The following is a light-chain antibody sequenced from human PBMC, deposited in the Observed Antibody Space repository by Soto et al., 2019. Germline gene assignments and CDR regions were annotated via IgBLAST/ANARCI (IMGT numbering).Light chain of an antibody. V-gene: IGKV3D-20*02. CDR3: QQRSNSWT. J-gene: IGKJ1*01. CDR2: GAS. CDR1: QSSSRY. Sequence: EIVCTQSLGTVSLTPGERAPLSCRASQSSSRYLAWYQQKPGQAPRLLIYGASNRATGIPDRFSGSGSGTDFTLTISRLESEDFAVYYCQQRSNSWTFGQGTKVDIK.